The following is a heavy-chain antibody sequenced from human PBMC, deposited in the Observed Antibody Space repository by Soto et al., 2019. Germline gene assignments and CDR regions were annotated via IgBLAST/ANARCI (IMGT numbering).Heavy chain of an antibody. CDR2: LYSGGGT. CDR3: ARSEYSYGHFDY. V-gene: IGHV3-66*01. Sequence: EVQLVESGGGLVQPGGSLRLACAASGLSVSNNYIAWVRQAPGEGLEWVSVLYSGGGTHFADSVKGRFTISRDNSKNTVYLQMNSVRAGDTAVYYSARSEYSYGHFDYWGQGTLVTVSS. J-gene: IGHJ4*02. D-gene: IGHD5-18*01. CDR1: GLSVSNNY.